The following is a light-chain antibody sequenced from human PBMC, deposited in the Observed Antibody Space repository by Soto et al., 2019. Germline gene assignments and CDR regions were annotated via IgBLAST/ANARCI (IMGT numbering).Light chain of an antibody. CDR3: SSYTSSGTYML. V-gene: IGLV2-14*01. CDR2: DVS. Sequence: QSALTQPASVSGSPGQSMTISCTGTSSDVGGYIYVSWYQQHPGKAPKLMIYDVSNRPSGVSNRFSGSKSGNTASLTISGLQAEDEADYYCSSYTSSGTYMLFGGGTKLTVL. J-gene: IGLJ2*01. CDR1: SSDVGGYIY.